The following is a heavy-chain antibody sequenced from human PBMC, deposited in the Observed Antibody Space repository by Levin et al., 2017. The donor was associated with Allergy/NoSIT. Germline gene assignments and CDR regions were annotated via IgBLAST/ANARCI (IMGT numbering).Heavy chain of an antibody. Sequence: PGGSLRLSCAASGFTFSSYAMHWVRQAPGKGLEWVAVISYDGSNKYYADSVKGRFTISRDNSKNTLYLQMNSLRAEDTAVYYCARDRIRFLEWLGDLDYWGQGTLVTVSS. J-gene: IGHJ4*02. CDR1: GFTFSSYA. V-gene: IGHV3-30*04. CDR3: ARDRIRFLEWLGDLDY. D-gene: IGHD3-3*01. CDR2: ISYDGSNK.